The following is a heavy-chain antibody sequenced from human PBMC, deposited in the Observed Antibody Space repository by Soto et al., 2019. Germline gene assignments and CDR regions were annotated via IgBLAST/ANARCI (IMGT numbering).Heavy chain of an antibody. CDR2: ISYDGSNK. Sequence: QVQLVESGGGVVQPGRSLRLSCAASGFTFSSYGMHWVRQAPGKGLEWVAVISYDGSNKYYADSVKGRFTISRDNSKXXLXXXXXXXXXXXXXXXXCAKDDWGWSPPLGVWGKGTTVTVSS. CDR1: GFTFSSYG. CDR3: AKDDWGWSPPLGV. J-gene: IGHJ6*04. V-gene: IGHV3-30*03. D-gene: IGHD2-8*02.